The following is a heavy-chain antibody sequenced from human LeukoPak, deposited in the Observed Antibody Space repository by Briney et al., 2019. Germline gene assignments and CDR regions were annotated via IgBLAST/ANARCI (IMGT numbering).Heavy chain of an antibody. V-gene: IGHV4-34*01. CDR2: INHSGST. CDR1: GGSFSGYY. CDR3: ATRTEEMATGYYFDY. Sequence: SETLSLTCAVYGGSFSGYYWSWIRQPPGKGLEWIGEINHSGSTNYNPSLKSRVTISVDTSKNQFSLKLSSVTAADTAVYYCATRTEEMATGYYFDYWGQGTLVTVSS. D-gene: IGHD5-24*01. J-gene: IGHJ4*02.